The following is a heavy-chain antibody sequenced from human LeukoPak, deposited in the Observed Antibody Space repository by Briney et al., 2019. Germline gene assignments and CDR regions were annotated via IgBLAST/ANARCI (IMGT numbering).Heavy chain of an antibody. D-gene: IGHD3-10*01. Sequence: SETLSLTCTVSGGSISSYYWSWIRQPPGKGLEWIGYIYYSGSTNYNPSLKSRVTISVDTSKNQFSLKLSSVTAADAAVYYCARARVPGSADYWGQGTLVTVSS. J-gene: IGHJ4*02. CDR2: IYYSGST. CDR1: GGSISSYY. V-gene: IGHV4-59*01. CDR3: ARARVPGSADY.